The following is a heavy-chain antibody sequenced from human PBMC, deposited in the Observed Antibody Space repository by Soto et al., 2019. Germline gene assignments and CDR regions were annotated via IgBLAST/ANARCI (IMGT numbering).Heavy chain of an antibody. J-gene: IGHJ4*02. Sequence: PSETLSLTCTVSGGSISSSSYYWGWIRQPPGKGLEWIGSIYYSGSTYYNPSLKSRVTISVDTSKNQFSLKLSSVTAADTAVYYCARRMTTVTRAGDFDYWGQGTLVTVSS. D-gene: IGHD4-17*01. CDR3: ARRMTTVTRAGDFDY. V-gene: IGHV4-39*01. CDR1: GGSISSSSYY. CDR2: IYYSGST.